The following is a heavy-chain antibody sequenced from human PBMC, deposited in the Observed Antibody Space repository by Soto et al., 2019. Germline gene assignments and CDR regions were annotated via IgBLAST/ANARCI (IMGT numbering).Heavy chain of an antibody. D-gene: IGHD3-16*01. CDR1: GYTFTSYG. CDR2: ISAYNGNT. V-gene: IGHV1-18*01. CDR3: ARAFYDYIWDRDAFDI. J-gene: IGHJ3*02. Sequence: QVQLVQSGAEVKKPGASVKVSCKASGYTFTSYGISWVRQAPGQGLEWMGWISAYNGNTNYAQKLQGRVTMTTDTSTRTAYMEMRSLRSDDTAVYYCARAFYDYIWDRDAFDIWGQGTMVTVSS.